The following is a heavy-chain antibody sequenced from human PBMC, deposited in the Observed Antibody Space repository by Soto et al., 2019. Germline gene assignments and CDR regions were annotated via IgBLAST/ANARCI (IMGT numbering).Heavy chain of an antibody. J-gene: IGHJ3*01. CDR3: ATWHEREHAFDV. D-gene: IGHD1-1*01. Sequence: DVQLVESGGGLIQPGESLRLSCAAFGLTISGKKYVAWVRQAPGKGLEWVSALYDVDVSFYADSVTGRFTTSSDSSTPTVYLQLNDLRPDDTAVYYCATWHEREHAFDVWGQGTTVTISS. CDR2: LYDVDVS. CDR1: GLTISGKKY. V-gene: IGHV3-53*01.